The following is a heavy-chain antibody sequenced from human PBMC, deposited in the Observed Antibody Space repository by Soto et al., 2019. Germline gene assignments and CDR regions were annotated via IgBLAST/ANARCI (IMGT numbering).Heavy chain of an antibody. V-gene: IGHV1-69*13. CDR3: ARSGSPATPVYWYFDL. D-gene: IGHD2-15*01. CDR2: IIPIFGTA. Sequence: ASVKVSCKASGGTFSSYAISWVRQAPGQGLEWMGGIIPIFGTANYAQKFQGRVTITADESTSTAYMELSSLRSEDTAVYYCARSGSPATPVYWYFDLWGRGTLVTVSS. CDR1: GGTFSSYA. J-gene: IGHJ2*01.